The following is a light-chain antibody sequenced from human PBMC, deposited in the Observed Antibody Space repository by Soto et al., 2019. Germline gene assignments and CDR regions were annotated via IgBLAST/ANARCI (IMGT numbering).Light chain of an antibody. CDR2: DAS. CDR3: QQYNSYPWT. J-gene: IGKJ1*01. CDR1: QGISTY. Sequence: DIQMTQSPSSLSESAGDRVTITCRASQGISTYLNWYQQKPGKAPKLLIYDASSLESGVPSRFSGSGSGTEFTLTISSLQPDDFATYYCQQYNSYPWTFGQGTKVDIK. V-gene: IGKV1-5*01.